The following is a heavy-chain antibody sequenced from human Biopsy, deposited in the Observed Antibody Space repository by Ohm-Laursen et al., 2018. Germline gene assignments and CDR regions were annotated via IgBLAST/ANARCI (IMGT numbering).Heavy chain of an antibody. CDR3: ARSNGYGDYRFDD. V-gene: IGHV4-59*07. Sequence: SDTLSLTWTVSGGSISSDYWSWIRQTPGKGLEWIGYISYTGDTNYNPSLESRITISLDTSKNQFSLMLSSVTAADTAVYYCARSNGYGDYRFDDWGQGTLVTVAS. CDR1: GGSISSDY. CDR2: ISYTGDT. J-gene: IGHJ4*02. D-gene: IGHD4-11*01.